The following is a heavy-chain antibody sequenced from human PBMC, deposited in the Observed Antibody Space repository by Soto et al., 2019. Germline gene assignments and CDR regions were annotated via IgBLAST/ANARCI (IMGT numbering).Heavy chain of an antibody. Sequence: SETLSLTCTVSGGSISSYYWSWIRQPPGKGLEWIGYIYYSGSTNYNPSLKSRLTISVDTSKNQFSLKLSSVTAADTAVYYCARSDHYSYDSSVYWDSWGQGTLVTVSS. CDR3: ARSDHYSYDSSVYWDS. V-gene: IGHV4-59*08. D-gene: IGHD3-22*01. CDR2: IYYSGST. J-gene: IGHJ4*02. CDR1: GGSISSYY.